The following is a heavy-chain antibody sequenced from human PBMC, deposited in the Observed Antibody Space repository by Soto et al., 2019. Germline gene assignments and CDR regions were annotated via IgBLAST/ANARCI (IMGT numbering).Heavy chain of an antibody. CDR1: GFTFSSYA. CDR3: ARDGAARPIYGMDV. D-gene: IGHD6-6*01. V-gene: IGHV3-23*01. CDR2: ISGSGGST. J-gene: IGHJ6*02. Sequence: GSLRLSCAAPGFTFSSYAMSWVRQAPGKGLEWVSAISGSGGSTYYADSVKGRFTISRDNSKNTLYLQMNSLRAEDTAVYYCARDGAARPIYGMDVWGQGTTVTVSS.